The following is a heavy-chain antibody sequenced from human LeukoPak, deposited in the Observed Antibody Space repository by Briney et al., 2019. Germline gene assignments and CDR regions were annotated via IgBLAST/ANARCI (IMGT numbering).Heavy chain of an antibody. CDR3: SRAGWELIEVGFDY. D-gene: IGHD3-10*01. Sequence: GGSLRLSCTTSGFSFGDYAMSWFRLPPGKGLEWVGFTRSKAYGGTADYAASVRGRFTISRDDSKSIAYLQMSSLKTEDTAVYYCSRAGWELIEVGFDYWGQGTLVTVSS. V-gene: IGHV3-49*03. J-gene: IGHJ4*02. CDR2: TRSKAYGGTA. CDR1: GFSFGDYA.